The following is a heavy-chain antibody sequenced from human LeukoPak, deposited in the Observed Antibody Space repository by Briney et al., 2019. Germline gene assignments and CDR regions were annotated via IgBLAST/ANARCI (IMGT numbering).Heavy chain of an antibody. J-gene: IGHJ4*02. CDR3: AKDPGYYYDSSGYFDY. D-gene: IGHD3-22*01. V-gene: IGHV3-21*01. CDR1: GFTFSSYS. Sequence: GGSLRLSCAASGFTFSSYSMNWVRQAPGKGLEWVSSISSSSSYIYYADSVKGRFTISRDNAKNSLYLQMNSMRAEDTAVYYCAKDPGYYYDSSGYFDYWGQGTLVTVSS. CDR2: ISSSSSYI.